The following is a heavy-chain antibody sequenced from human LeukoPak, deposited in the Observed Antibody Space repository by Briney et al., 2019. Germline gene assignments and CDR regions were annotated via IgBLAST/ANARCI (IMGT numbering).Heavy chain of an antibody. D-gene: IGHD6-19*01. CDR3: ARGGAVAGLDY. J-gene: IGHJ4*02. Sequence: GGSLRLSCAASGFTFSSYSMNWVRQAPGKGLEWVSSISSSSSYIYYADSVKGRFAISRDNAKNSLYLQMNSLRAEDTAVYYCARGGAVAGLDYWGQGTLVTVSS. CDR2: ISSSSSYI. V-gene: IGHV3-21*01. CDR1: GFTFSSYS.